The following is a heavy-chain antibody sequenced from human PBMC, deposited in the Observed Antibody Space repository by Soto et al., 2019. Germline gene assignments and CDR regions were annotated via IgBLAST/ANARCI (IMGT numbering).Heavy chain of an antibody. D-gene: IGHD4-4*01. CDR3: ARHRGESNFPLGY. CDR1: GGSISSGGYS. Sequence: PSETLSLTCAVSGGSISSGGYSWSWIRQPPGKGLEWIGYIYNSGSTYYNPSLKSRVTISVDTSKQQFSLKLTSVTAADTAMYYCARHRGESNFPLGYWGQGTLVTVSS. V-gene: IGHV4-30-2*03. CDR2: IYNSGST. J-gene: IGHJ4*01.